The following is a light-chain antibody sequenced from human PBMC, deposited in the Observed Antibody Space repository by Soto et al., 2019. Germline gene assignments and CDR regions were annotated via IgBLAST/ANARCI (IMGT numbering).Light chain of an antibody. J-gene: IGLJ1*01. CDR2: DVS. CDR3: SSYTSNNILYV. V-gene: IGLV2-14*01. Sequence: QPVLTQPASVSGSPGRPNPFSCTGTSSDFGGYNYVSWYQQHPDKAPKLMIYDVSNRPSGVSNRFSGSKSGNTASLTISGLQADDEADYYCSSYTSNNILYVFGTGTKVTVL. CDR1: SSDFGGYNY.